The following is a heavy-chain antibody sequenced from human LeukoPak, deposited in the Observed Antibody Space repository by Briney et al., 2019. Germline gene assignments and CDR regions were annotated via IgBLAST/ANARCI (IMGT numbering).Heavy chain of an antibody. D-gene: IGHD3-9*01. CDR1: GYTLTDFY. CDR2: INLNSGDT. J-gene: IGHJ4*02. Sequence: GASVKVSCKASGYTLTDFYTYWVRQAPGQGPEWMGWINLNSGDTNYAQNFQGRVTMTRDTSITTAYMELTSLRSDDTAMYYCARGHIVTASFDYWGQGSLVTVSS. V-gene: IGHV1-2*02. CDR3: ARGHIVTASFDY.